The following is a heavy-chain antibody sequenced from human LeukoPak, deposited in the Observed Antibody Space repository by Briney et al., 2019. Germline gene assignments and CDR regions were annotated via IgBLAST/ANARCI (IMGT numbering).Heavy chain of an antibody. J-gene: IGHJ4*02. CDR2: IYYSGST. D-gene: IGHD6-13*01. CDR3: ARDPGIAAAGYFDY. Sequence: PSETLSLTCTVSGGSISSSSYYWGWIRQPPGKGPEWIGSIYYSGSTYYNPSLKSRAPISVDTSKNQFSLKLSSVTAADTAVYYCARDPGIAAAGYFDYWGQGTLVTVSS. V-gene: IGHV4-39*07. CDR1: GGSISSSSYY.